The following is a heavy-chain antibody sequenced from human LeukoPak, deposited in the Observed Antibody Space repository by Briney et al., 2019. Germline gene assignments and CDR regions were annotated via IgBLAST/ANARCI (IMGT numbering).Heavy chain of an antibody. CDR1: GFTFSSYG. CDR3: ARDRGGVGGNWLDP. J-gene: IGHJ5*02. Sequence: GGSLRLSCAASGFTFSSYGMSWVRQAPGKGLEWVSSISPTTNYIRSADSVKGRFTISRDNAKDLLYLQMNSLRADDTAVYYCARDRGGVGGNWLDPWGRGTLVTVSS. CDR2: ISPTTNYI. V-gene: IGHV3-21*01. D-gene: IGHD2-8*02.